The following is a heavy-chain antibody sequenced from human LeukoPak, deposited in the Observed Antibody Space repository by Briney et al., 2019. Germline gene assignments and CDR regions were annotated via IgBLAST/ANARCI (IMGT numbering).Heavy chain of an antibody. J-gene: IGHJ4*02. V-gene: IGHV4-61*05. D-gene: IGHD6-13*01. CDR1: GGSISSSSYY. CDR3: ARHDGSSWYVAFDY. Sequence: SETLSLTCTVSGGSISSSSYYWSWIRQPPGKGLEWIGYIYYSGSTNYNPSLKSRVTISVDTSKNQFSLKLSSVTAADTAVYYCARHDGSSWYVAFDYWGQGTLVTVSS. CDR2: IYYSGST.